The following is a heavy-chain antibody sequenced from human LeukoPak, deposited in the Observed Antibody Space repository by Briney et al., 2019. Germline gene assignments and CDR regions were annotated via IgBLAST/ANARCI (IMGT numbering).Heavy chain of an antibody. CDR3: ATVTTIYYYYGMDV. J-gene: IGHJ6*02. Sequence: GESLKISCKGSGYSFTSYWITWVRQMPGKGLEWMERIDPSDSYTNYSPSFQGHVTISADKSISTAYLQWSSLKASDTAMYYCATVTTIYYYYGMDVWGQGTTVTVSS. V-gene: IGHV5-10-1*01. D-gene: IGHD4-17*01. CDR1: GYSFTSYW. CDR2: IDPSDSYT.